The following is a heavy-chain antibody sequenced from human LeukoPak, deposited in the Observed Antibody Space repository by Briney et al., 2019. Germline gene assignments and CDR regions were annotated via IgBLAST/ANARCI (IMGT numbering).Heavy chain of an antibody. CDR1: GFTFSNYA. CDR2: IYTGGST. CDR3: ARDRGYTSGWFDP. D-gene: IGHD6-25*01. V-gene: IGHV3-53*01. J-gene: IGHJ5*02. Sequence: GGSLRLSCTASGFTFSNYAMSWVRQAPGKGLEWVSVIYTGGSTYYADSVKGRFTISRDTSKNTLYLQMNSLRAGDTAVYYCARDRGYTSGWFDPWGQGTLVTVSS.